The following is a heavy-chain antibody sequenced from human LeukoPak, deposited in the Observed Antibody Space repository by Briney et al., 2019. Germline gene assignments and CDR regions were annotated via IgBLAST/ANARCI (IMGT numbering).Heavy chain of an antibody. J-gene: IGHJ6*02. V-gene: IGHV3-30-3*01. CDR1: GFTFSSYA. CDR3: ARLLRPAEVLRFLEWFRVVPPGMDV. D-gene: IGHD3-3*01. CDR2: ISYDGSNK. Sequence: PGRSLRLSCAASGFTFSSYAMHWVRQAPGKGLEWVAVISYDGSNKYYADSVKGRFTISRDNSKNTLYLQMNSLRAEDTAVYYCARLLRPAEVLRFLEWFRVVPPGMDVWGQGTTVTVSS.